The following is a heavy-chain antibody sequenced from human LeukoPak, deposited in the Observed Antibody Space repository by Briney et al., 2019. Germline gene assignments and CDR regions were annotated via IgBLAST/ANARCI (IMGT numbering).Heavy chain of an antibody. J-gene: IGHJ6*03. CDR1: DDSITMYY. Sequence: SETLSLTCSVSDDSITMYYWTWIRQPPGKGLEWIGYVDHTGSTNFNLSLNHSDSISRDTSKNLFSLSLRPVTAAHASVYFCARGRVSSSTWYSTYYYYFYMDVWGKGTTVTVAS. V-gene: IGHV4-59*01. CDR2: VDHTGST. CDR3: ARGRVSSSTWYSTYYYYFYMDV. D-gene: IGHD4-11*01.